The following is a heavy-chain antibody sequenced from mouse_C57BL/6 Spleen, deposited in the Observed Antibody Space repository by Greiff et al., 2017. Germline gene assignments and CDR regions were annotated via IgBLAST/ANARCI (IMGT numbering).Heavy chain of an antibody. CDR1: GYTFTRYW. CDR2: IYPSDSET. CDR3: ARWGYFDV. Sequence: VQLQQPGAELVRPGSSVKLSCKASGYTFTRYWMDWVKQRPGQGLEWIGNIYPSDSETHYNQKFKDKATLTVDKSSSTAYMQLSSLTSEDSAVYYCARWGYFDVWGTGTTVTVSS. V-gene: IGHV1-61*01. J-gene: IGHJ1*03.